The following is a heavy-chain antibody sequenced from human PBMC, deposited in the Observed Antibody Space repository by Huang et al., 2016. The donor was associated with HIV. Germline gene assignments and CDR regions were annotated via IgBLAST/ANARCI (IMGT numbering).Heavy chain of an antibody. V-gene: IGHV4-34*01. CDR3: AREVMISFGGPFDP. CDR1: GGSFSGYY. Sequence: QVQLQQWGAGLLKPSETLSLTCAVYGGSFSGYYWNWIRQSPGKGLEWIGQINHSGSTNYNPSFERRVTRSVDTSKNQFSLKLTSLTAADTAVYYCAREVMISFGGPFDPWGHGNLVTISS. D-gene: IGHD3-16*01. J-gene: IGHJ5*02. CDR2: INHSGST.